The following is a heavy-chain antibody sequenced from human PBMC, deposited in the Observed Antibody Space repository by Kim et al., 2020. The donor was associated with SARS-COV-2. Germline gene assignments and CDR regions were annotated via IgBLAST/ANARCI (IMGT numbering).Heavy chain of an antibody. Sequence: GYAQKCQGRVTMTRNTSISTAYMELSSLRSEDTAVYYCARGEGIAAAASSWGQGTLVTVSS. J-gene: IGHJ5*02. CDR3: ARGEGIAAAASS. D-gene: IGHD6-13*01. V-gene: IGHV1-8*01.